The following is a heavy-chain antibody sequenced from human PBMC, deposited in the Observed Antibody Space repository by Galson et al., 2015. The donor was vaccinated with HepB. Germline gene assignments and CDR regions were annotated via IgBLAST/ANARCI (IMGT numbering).Heavy chain of an antibody. J-gene: IGHJ6*02. CDR1: GGTFSSYA. D-gene: IGHD3-22*01. Sequence: SVKVSCKASGGTFSSYAISWVRQAPGQGLEWMGGIIPIFGTANYAQKFQGRVTITADESTSTAYMELSSLRSEDTAVYYCAGVWLSTRNDGMDVWGQGTTVTVSS. V-gene: IGHV1-69*13. CDR2: IIPIFGTA. CDR3: AGVWLSTRNDGMDV.